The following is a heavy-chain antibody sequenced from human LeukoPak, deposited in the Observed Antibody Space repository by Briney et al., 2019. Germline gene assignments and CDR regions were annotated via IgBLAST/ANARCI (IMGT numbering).Heavy chain of an antibody. J-gene: IGHJ4*02. D-gene: IGHD2-21*01. Sequence: PSETLSLTCAVYGGSFSGYYWSWIRQPPGKGLEWIGEINHSGSTNYNPSLKSRVTISVDTSKNQFSPKLSSVTAADTAVYYCARGASGLFLDYWGQGTLVTVSS. CDR3: ARGASGLFLDY. CDR2: INHSGST. CDR1: GGSFSGYY. V-gene: IGHV4-34*01.